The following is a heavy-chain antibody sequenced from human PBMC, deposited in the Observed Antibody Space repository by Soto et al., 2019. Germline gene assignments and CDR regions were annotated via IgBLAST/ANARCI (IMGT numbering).Heavy chain of an antibody. CDR1: GFSLSTSGVS. CDR2: IYWDDDK. J-gene: IGHJ4*02. Sequence: QITLKESGPTLVKPTQTLTLTCTFSGFSLSTSGVSVGWIRQPPGKALEWLALIYWDDDKRYSPSLKSRLTITKDTSKNQVVLTMTNMVPVDTAIYYCAHSALQTGDFDYWGQGTLVTVSS. CDR3: AHSALQTGDFDY. D-gene: IGHD1-26*01. V-gene: IGHV2-5*02.